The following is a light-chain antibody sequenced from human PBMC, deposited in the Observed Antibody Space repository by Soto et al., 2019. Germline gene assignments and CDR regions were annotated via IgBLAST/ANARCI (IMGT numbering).Light chain of an antibody. CDR1: SSDVGGYYF. CDR3: SSYAGSNNWV. CDR2: EVS. V-gene: IGLV2-8*01. Sequence: QSALTQPPSASGSPRQSVTISCTGTSSDVGGYYFVSWYQQHPGKAPKLMIYEVSKRPSGVPDRFSGSKSGNTASLTVSGLQAEDEADYYCSSYAGSNNWVFGGGTKLTVL. J-gene: IGLJ3*02.